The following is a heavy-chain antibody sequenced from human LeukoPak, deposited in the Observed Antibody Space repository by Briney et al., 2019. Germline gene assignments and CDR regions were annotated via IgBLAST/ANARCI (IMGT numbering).Heavy chain of an antibody. CDR2: IIPIFGTA. J-gene: IGHJ4*02. CDR3: ARTDLGNAAFDY. V-gene: IGHV1-69*13. CDR1: GGTFNNYA. D-gene: IGHD6-25*01. Sequence: SVKVSFKASGGTFNNYAISWVRQAPGQGVEWMGGIIPIFGTANYAQKFQGRVTITADESTSTAYMELSSLRSENTAVYYCARTDLGNAAFDYWGQGTLVTVSS.